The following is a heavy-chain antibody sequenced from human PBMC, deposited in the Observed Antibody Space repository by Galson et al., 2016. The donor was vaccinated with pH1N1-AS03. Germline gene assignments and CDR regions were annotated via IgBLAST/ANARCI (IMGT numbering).Heavy chain of an antibody. CDR1: GFIFNTYA. D-gene: IGHD3-3*01. J-gene: IGHJ5*02. CDR2: VGGVDGSL. V-gene: IGHV3-23*01. CDR3: ARGSGSPHWFDP. Sequence: SLRLSCAASGFIFNTYAMSWFRQAPGKGLEWVSGVGGVDGSLWYAESVKGRFTVSRDNSKGTLDLQMNSRRADDTAVYYCARGSGSPHWFDPGGQGTLVTVSS.